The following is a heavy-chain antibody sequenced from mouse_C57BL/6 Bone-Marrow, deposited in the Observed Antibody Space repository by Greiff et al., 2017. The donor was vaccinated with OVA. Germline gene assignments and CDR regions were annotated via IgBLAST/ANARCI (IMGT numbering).Heavy chain of an antibody. D-gene: IGHD1-1*01. CDR1: GFNIKDYY. CDR2: IDPEDGDT. J-gene: IGHJ4*01. CDR3: TTRGDSVTAVVPAYAMDY. V-gene: IGHV14-1*01. Sequence: EVKLVESGAELVRPGASVKLSCTASGFNIKDYYMHWVKQRPEQGLEWIGRIDPEDGDTEYAPKFQGKATMTADTSSNTAYLQLSSLTSEDTAVYYCTTRGDSVTAVVPAYAMDYWGQGTSVTVSS.